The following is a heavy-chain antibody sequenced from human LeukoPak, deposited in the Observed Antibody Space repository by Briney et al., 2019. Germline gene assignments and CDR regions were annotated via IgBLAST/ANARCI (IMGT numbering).Heavy chain of an antibody. CDR2: ISYDGSHI. CDR1: GFTVSGYG. J-gene: IGHJ4*02. D-gene: IGHD3-22*01. CDR3: AKDLYPVYYYDSSGYRFDY. V-gene: IGHV3-30*18. Sequence: GGSLRLSCAASGFTVSGYGMHWVRQAPGKGLEWMAVISYDGSHIYYADSVKGRFTISRDNSKNTLYLQMNSLRAEDTAVYYCAKDLYPVYYYDSSGYRFDYWGQGTLVTVSS.